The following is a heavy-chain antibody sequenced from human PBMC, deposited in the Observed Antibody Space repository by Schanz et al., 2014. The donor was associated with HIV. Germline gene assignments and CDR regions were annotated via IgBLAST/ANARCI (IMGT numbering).Heavy chain of an antibody. CDR1: GGSFSGHY. D-gene: IGHD3-22*01. J-gene: IGHJ4*02. V-gene: IGHV4-34*02. CDR3: ARDNDPYYYDSSGYYDRLFDY. CDR2: INHNENT. Sequence: QVRLQQWGAGLLKPSETLSLTCAVYGGSFSGHYWSWIRQPPGKGLEWLGQINHNENTNYNPSLKSRVTISLDTSKNQFSLKLISVTAADTAVYYCARDNDPYYYDSSGYYDRLFDYWGQGTLVTVSS.